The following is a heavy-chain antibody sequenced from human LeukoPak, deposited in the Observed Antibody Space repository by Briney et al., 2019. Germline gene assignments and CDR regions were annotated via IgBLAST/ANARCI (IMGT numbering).Heavy chain of an antibody. CDR1: GFTFSSHW. D-gene: IGHD2-21*01. CDR2: IKEDGSER. V-gene: IGHV3-7*01. J-gene: IGHJ4*02. Sequence: GGSLRLSCAASGFTFSSHWMNWVRQAPGKGPEWVASIKEDGSERKYVESVKGRFTISRDNAKNSLYLQLNSLTAEDTAVYFCARLDWAYYWGQGTLVSVSS. CDR3: ARLDWAYY.